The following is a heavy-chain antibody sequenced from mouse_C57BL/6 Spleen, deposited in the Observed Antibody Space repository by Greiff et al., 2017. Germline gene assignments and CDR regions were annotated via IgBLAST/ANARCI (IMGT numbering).Heavy chain of an antibody. CDR2: IWSGGST. CDR1: GFSLTSYG. V-gene: IGHV2-2*01. J-gene: IGHJ1*03. CDR3: ARTALDYYGSSYRYFDV. D-gene: IGHD1-1*01. Sequence: QVQLQQSGPGLVQPSQSLSITCTVSGFSLTSYGVHWVRQSPGKGLEWLGVIWSGGSTDYNAAFISRLSISKDNSKSQVFFKMNSLQADDTAIYYCARTALDYYGSSYRYFDVWGTGTTVTVSS.